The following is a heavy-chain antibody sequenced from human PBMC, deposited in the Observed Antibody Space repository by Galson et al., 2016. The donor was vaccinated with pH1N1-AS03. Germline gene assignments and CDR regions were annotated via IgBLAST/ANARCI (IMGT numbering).Heavy chain of an antibody. CDR2: IYNSGPT. D-gene: IGHD2-21*02. CDR3: AGGRWDCGGDCYGLIDY. Sequence: SETLSLTCTVSGGSISSFYWTWIRQPPGKGLQFIGYIYNSGPTNYNPSLKSRVTISRDTTKNQFSLKLSSVTAADTAVYYCAGGRWDCGGDCYGLIDYWGQGTLVTVSS. J-gene: IGHJ4*02. V-gene: IGHV4-59*01. CDR1: GGSISSFY.